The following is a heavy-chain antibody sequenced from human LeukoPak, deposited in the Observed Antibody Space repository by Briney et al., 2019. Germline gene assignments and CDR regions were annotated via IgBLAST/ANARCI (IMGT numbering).Heavy chain of an antibody. D-gene: IGHD5-24*01. J-gene: IGHJ4*02. CDR2: IYYSGSN. CDR1: GGPISSYY. CDR3: ARGGEMATTNPNFDY. Sequence: SETLTLTCTVSGGPISSYYWSWIRQPPGKGLEWIGYIYYSGSNNYNPSLKSRVTISVDTSKNQFSLKLSSVTAADTAVYYCARGGEMATTNPNFDYWGQGTLVTVSS. V-gene: IGHV4-59*01.